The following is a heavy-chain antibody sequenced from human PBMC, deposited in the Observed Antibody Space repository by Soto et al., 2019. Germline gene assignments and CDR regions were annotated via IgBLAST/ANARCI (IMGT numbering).Heavy chain of an antibody. J-gene: IGHJ4*02. CDR2: INHSGST. Sequence: SETLSLTCAVYGGSFSGYYWSWIRQPPGKGLEWIGEINHSGSTNYNPSLKSRVTISVDTSKNQFSLKLSSVTAADTAVYYCTRELELLDYFDYWGQGTLVTVSS. CDR1: GGSFSGYY. V-gene: IGHV4-34*01. D-gene: IGHD1-7*01. CDR3: TRELELLDYFDY.